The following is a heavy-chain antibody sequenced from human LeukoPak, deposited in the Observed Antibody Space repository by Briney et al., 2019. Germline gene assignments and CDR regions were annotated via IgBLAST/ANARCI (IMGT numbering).Heavy chain of an antibody. J-gene: IGHJ4*02. CDR3: ARAGPWFVPFDY. V-gene: IGHV1-3*01. CDR1: GYTFTSYA. D-gene: IGHD3-10*01. CDR2: INAGNGNT. Sequence: GASVKVSCKASGYTFTSYAMHWVRQAPGQRLEWMGWINAGNGNTKYSQKFRGRVTITRDTSASTAYMELSSLRSEDTAVYYCARAGPWFVPFDYWGQGTLVTVSS.